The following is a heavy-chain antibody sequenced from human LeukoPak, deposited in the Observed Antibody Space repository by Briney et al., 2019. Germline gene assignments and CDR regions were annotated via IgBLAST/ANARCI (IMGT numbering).Heavy chain of an antibody. V-gene: IGHV1-69*06. J-gene: IGHJ6*03. D-gene: IGHD4-11*01. CDR3: ARVGRDSNYYYYYMDV. CDR1: GGTFSSYA. Sequence: GSSVKLSCKASGGTFSSYAISWVRQAPGQGLEWMGRIIPIFGTANYAQKFQGRVTITADKSTSTAYMELSSLRSEDTAVYYCARVGRDSNYYYYYMDVWGKGTTVTVSS. CDR2: IIPIFGTA.